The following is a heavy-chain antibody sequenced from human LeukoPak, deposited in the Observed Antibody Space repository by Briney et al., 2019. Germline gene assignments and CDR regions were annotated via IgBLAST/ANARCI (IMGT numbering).Heavy chain of an antibody. Sequence: SETLSLTCTVSGGSISSYYWSWIRQPPGKGLEWIGYIYNSGSTNYNPSLKSRVTISVDTSKNRFSLKLSSVTAADTAVYYCARTITMVRGVTLVAHDYWGQGTLVTVSS. CDR1: GGSISSYY. CDR2: IYNSGST. CDR3: ARTITMVRGVTLVAHDY. J-gene: IGHJ4*02. D-gene: IGHD3-10*01. V-gene: IGHV4-59*08.